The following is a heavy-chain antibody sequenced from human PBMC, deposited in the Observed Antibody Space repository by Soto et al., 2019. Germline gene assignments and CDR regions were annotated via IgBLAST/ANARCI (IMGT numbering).Heavy chain of an antibody. CDR2: INAGNGNT. Sequence: GASVRVSCKASGYTFTSYAMHWVRQAPGQRLEWMGWINAGNGNTKYSQKFQGRVTITRDTSASTAYMELSSLRSEDTAVYYCARGLPPEQLGAFDIWGQGTMVTVSS. CDR3: ARGLPPEQLGAFDI. J-gene: IGHJ3*02. CDR1: GYTFTSYA. D-gene: IGHD3-16*01. V-gene: IGHV1-3*01.